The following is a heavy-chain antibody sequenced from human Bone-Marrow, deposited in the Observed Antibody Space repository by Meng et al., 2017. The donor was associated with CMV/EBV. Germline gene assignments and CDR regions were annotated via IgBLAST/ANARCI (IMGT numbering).Heavy chain of an antibody. J-gene: IGHJ4*02. CDR2: IRYDGSNK. CDR1: GFSFNIHG. Sequence: GGSLRLSCAGSGFSFNIHGMHWVRQAPGEGLEWVAFIRYDGSNKYYADSVKGRFTISRDNSKNTLYLQMNSLRAEDTAVYYCAKDDVYYYGSGSYQDYWGQGTLVTVSS. CDR3: AKDDVYYYGSGSYQDY. V-gene: IGHV3-30*02. D-gene: IGHD3-10*01.